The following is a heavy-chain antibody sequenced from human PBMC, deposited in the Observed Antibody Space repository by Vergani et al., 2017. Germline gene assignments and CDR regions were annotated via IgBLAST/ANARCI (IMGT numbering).Heavy chain of an antibody. D-gene: IGHD2-8*01. CDR3: ARGMDIVLRVYAPSGEGYFDY. CDR2: ISYDGSNK. CDR1: GFTFSSYA. Sequence: QVQLVESGGGVVQPGRSLRLSCAASGFTFSSYAMHWVRQAPGKGLEWVAVISYDGSNKYYADSVKGRFTISRDNSKNTLYLQMNSLRAEDTAVYYCARGMDIVLRVYAPSGEGYFDYWGEGTLVTVSS. J-gene: IGHJ4*02. V-gene: IGHV3-30*04.